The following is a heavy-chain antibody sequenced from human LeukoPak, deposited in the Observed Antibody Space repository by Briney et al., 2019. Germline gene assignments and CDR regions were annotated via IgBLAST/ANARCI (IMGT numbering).Heavy chain of an antibody. CDR2: MNPGTANT. D-gene: IGHD2-15*01. CDR3: ARGRAAAD. Sequence: GASVKVSCKASGYTSTYNDINWVRQATGQGLEWMGWMNPGTANTGYSQKFQGRLAMTADTSINTAYMELSGLTSEDTAVYYCARGRAAADWGQGTLVTVSS. V-gene: IGHV1-8*01. CDR1: GYTSTYND. J-gene: IGHJ4*02.